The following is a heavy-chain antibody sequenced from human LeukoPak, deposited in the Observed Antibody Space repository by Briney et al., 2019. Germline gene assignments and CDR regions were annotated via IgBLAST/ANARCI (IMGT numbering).Heavy chain of an antibody. CDR2: ISNDGNNK. D-gene: IGHD6-25*01. CDR1: GFTFSSSA. CDR3: ARTTGYSSGWDHYYYYGLDV. Sequence: GGSLRLSCAASGFTFSSSAIHWVRQAPGKGLEWVAVISNDGNNKYYADSVKGRFTISRDNSKNTLSLQMNSLRAEDTAVYYCARTTGYSSGWDHYYYYGLDVWGQGTTVTVSS. J-gene: IGHJ6*02. V-gene: IGHV3-30-3*01.